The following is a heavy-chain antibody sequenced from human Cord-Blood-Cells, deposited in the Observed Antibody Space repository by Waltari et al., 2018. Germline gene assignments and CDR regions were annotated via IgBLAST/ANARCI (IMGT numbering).Heavy chain of an antibody. V-gene: IGHV2-5*01. CDR2: IYWNDDK. Sequence: QITLKESGPTLVKPTQTLTLTCTFSGFSLSTSGVGVGSIRQPPGKALEWLALIYWNDDKRYSPSLKSRLTITKDTSKNQVVLTMTNMDPVDTATYYCAHRTEFWYFDLWGRGTLVTVSS. CDR1: GFSLSTSGVG. D-gene: IGHD3-10*01. CDR3: AHRTEFWYFDL. J-gene: IGHJ2*01.